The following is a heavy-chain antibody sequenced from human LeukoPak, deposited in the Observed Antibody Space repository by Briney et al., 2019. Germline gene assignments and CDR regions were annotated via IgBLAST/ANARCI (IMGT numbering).Heavy chain of an antibody. J-gene: IGHJ3*02. CDR1: GGSISSSSYY. CDR2: IYHSGST. Sequence: SETLSLTCTVSGGSISSSSYYWGWIRQPPGKGLEWIGSIYHSGSTYYNPSLKSRVTISVDTSKNQFSLKLSSVTAADTAVYYCAREVYYYDSSGYPHDAFDIWGQGTMVTVSS. CDR3: AREVYYYDSSGYPHDAFDI. D-gene: IGHD3-22*01. V-gene: IGHV4-39*07.